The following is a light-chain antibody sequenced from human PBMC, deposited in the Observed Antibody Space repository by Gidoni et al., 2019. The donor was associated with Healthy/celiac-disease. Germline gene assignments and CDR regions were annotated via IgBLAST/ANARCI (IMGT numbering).Light chain of an antibody. Sequence: ELVLTQSPGTLSLSTGERATLSCRASQSVSSSYLAWYQQKPGQAPRLLIYGASSRATGIPDRFSGSWSGTDFTLAISRLEPEDFAVYYCQQYGGSRLTFXGXTKVEIK. CDR3: QQYGGSRLT. CDR2: GAS. CDR1: QSVSSSY. V-gene: IGKV3-20*01. J-gene: IGKJ4*01.